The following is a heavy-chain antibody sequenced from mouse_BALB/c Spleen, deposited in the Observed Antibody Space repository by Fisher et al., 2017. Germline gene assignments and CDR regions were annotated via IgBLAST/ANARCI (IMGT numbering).Heavy chain of an antibody. CDR3: ARSGLRPNWYFDV. J-gene: IGHJ1*01. V-gene: IGHV5-12-2*01. D-gene: IGHD1-2*01. Sequence: RFTISRDNAKNTLYLQMSSLKSEDTAMYYCARSGLRPNWYFDVWGAGTTVTVSS.